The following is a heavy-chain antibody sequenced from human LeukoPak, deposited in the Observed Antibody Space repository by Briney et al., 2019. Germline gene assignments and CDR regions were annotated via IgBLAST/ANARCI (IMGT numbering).Heavy chain of an antibody. V-gene: IGHV3-30*04. CDR1: GFTFSSYT. J-gene: IGHJ5*01. Sequence: GGSLRLSCAASGFTFSSYTIHWVRRAPGKGLEWVAVVSYDEVNTYYADSVKGRFTISRDNSKNTLYLQMNSLRPEDTALYYCAREQITGWYDFRGQGTLVAVSS. CDR2: VSYDEVNT. CDR3: AREQITGWYDF. D-gene: IGHD1-1*01.